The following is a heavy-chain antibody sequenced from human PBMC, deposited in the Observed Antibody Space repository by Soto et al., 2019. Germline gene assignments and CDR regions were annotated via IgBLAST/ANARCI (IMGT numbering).Heavy chain of an antibody. V-gene: IGHV4-34*01. CDR1: GGSFSDYN. Sequence: PSETLSLTCAVYGGSFSDYNWSWIRQPPGKGLEWIGEINDSGSTNYNPSLKSRVTISVDTSKKQFSLKLSSVTAADTAVYYGARHGITGSSFDAFDIWGQGTMVTVS. J-gene: IGHJ3*02. CDR2: INDSGST. D-gene: IGHD1-26*01. CDR3: ARHGITGSSFDAFDI.